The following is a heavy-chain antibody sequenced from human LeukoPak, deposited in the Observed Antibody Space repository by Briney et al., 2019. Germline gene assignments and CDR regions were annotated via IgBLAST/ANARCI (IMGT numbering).Heavy chain of an antibody. Sequence: GGSLRLSCAASGLTFSSYNMNWVRQAPGKGLEWGSSITSSSNYIYYADSVKGRFTISRDNAKNSLYLQMNSLRAEDTTVYYCARDCWDYGSGSYCGIDYWGQGTLVTVSS. CDR3: ARDCWDYGSGSYCGIDY. CDR1: GLTFSSYN. D-gene: IGHD3-10*01. V-gene: IGHV3-21*03. CDR2: ITSSSNYI. J-gene: IGHJ4*02.